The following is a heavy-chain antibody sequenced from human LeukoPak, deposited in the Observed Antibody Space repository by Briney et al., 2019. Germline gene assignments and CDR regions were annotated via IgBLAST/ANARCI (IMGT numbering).Heavy chain of an antibody. D-gene: IGHD3-22*01. Sequence: PGGSLRLSCTVSGFTFGDYAMSWFRQAPGKGLEWVSAISGSGGSTYYADSVKGRFTISRDNSKNTLYLQMNSLRAEDTAVYYCAKVGRAYYDSSGYPFDYWGQGTLVTVSS. V-gene: IGHV3-23*01. J-gene: IGHJ4*02. CDR2: ISGSGGST. CDR1: GFTFGDYA. CDR3: AKVGRAYYDSSGYPFDY.